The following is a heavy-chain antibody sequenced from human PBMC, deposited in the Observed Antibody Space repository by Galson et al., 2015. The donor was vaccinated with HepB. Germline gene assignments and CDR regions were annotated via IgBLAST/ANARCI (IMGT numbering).Heavy chain of an antibody. V-gene: IGHV1-18*04. CDR3: VGGGYCSGGSCYSVIGYYGMDV. J-gene: IGHJ6*02. CDR1: GYTFTSYG. Sequence: SVKVSCKASGYTFTSYGISWVRQAPGQGLEWMGWISAYNGNTNYAQKLQGRVTMTTDTSTSTAYMELRSLRPDDTAVYYCVGGGYCSGGSCYSVIGYYGMDVWGQGTTVTVSS. CDR2: ISAYNGNT. D-gene: IGHD2-15*01.